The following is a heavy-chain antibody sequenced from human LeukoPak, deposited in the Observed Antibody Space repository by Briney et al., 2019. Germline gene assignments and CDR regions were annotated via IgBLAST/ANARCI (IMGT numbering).Heavy chain of an antibody. J-gene: IGHJ4*02. CDR2: IYPGDSDT. D-gene: IGHD6-13*01. CDR3: ARLQQLSQWGPFDY. Sequence: GESLKISCKGSGYSFTNYWIGWVRQMPGKGLEWMGIIYPGDSDTRYNPSFQGQVTISANKSSSTAYLQWSSLKASDTAMYYCARLQQLSQWGPFDYWGQGTLVTVSS. CDR1: GYSFTNYW. V-gene: IGHV5-51*01.